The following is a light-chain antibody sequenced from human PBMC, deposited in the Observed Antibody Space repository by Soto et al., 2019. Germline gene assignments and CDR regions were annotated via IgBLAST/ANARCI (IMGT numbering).Light chain of an antibody. V-gene: IGKV3-20*01. CDR1: QTIPRNF. CDR2: GSS. J-gene: IGKJ1*01. Sequence: EIVLTQSPDTLSFSPGEKATLSCRASQTIPRNFLAWFQQKPGQAPRLLIYGSSNRPSGIPDRFSGGGSRTDFTLTISRLEPEDFAVYYCQQYGSSGTFGQGTKVDIK. CDR3: QQYGSSGT.